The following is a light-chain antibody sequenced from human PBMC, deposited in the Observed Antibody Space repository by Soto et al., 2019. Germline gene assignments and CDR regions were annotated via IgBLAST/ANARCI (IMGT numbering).Light chain of an antibody. J-gene: IGLJ3*02. CDR2: ENN. Sequence: QSALTQPASVSGSPGQSITISCSGTSSDVGSYTLVSWYHQHPGKAHQLMFYENNKPPSGVSNLFAGSKSANTSSLTSAGLPDDEEDYYYCGSYASSSAWVFGGGTKLTVL. V-gene: IGLV2-23*01. CDR1: SSDVGSYTL. CDR3: GSYASSSAWV.